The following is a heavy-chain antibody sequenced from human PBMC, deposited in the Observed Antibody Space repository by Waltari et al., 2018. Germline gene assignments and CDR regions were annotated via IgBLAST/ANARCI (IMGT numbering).Heavy chain of an antibody. Sequence: QVQLVQSGAEVKKPGSSVKVSCKASGGTFSSYAISWVRQAPGQGLEWMGWINPNSGGTNYAQKFQGRVTMTRDTSISTAYMELSKLRSDDTAVYYCARDLRGGDDGTGDAFDIWGQGTMVIVSS. V-gene: IGHV1-2*02. CDR2: INPNSGGT. CDR1: GGTFSSYA. J-gene: IGHJ3*02. CDR3: ARDLRGGDDGTGDAFDI. D-gene: IGHD1-1*01.